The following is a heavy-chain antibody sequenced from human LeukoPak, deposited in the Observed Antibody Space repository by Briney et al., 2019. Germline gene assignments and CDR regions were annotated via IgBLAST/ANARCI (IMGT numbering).Heavy chain of an antibody. CDR1: GFTFSSYA. V-gene: IGHV3-23*01. J-gene: IGHJ4*02. D-gene: IGHD3-10*01. CDR3: AKCVGYYGSGSLDY. CDR2: ISGSGGST. Sequence: GGSLRLSCAASGFTFSSYAMSWVRQAPGEGLEWVSAISGSGGSTYYADSVKGRFTISRDNSKNTLYLQMNSLRAEDTAVYYCAKCVGYYGSGSLDYWGQGTLVTVSS.